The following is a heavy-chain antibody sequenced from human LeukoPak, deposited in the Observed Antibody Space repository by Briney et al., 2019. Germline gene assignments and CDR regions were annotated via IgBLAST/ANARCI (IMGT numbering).Heavy chain of an antibody. Sequence: SETLSLTCAVYDGSFSGYHWSGIRQPPGKGLECIGEIDHSGSTNYNPSLKSRVTISIDTSRNQFSLKLSSVPAAHTGVYYCARYGVWAFDIWGQGTMVTVSS. D-gene: IGHD2-8*01. J-gene: IGHJ3*02. CDR1: DGSFSGYH. CDR2: IDHSGST. CDR3: ARYGVWAFDI. V-gene: IGHV4-34*01.